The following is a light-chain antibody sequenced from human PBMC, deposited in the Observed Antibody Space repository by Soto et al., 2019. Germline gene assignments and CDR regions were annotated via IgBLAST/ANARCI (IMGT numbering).Light chain of an antibody. V-gene: IGKV1-39*01. CDR3: QQSYSTPRT. Sequence: DIQMTQSPSSLSASVGDRVAITCRASQSISTYLNWYQQRPGKAPKLLIYAASSLQSGVPSRFSGSGSGTDFTLTITNLQPQDFATCYCQQSYSTPRTFGQGSKLEIK. J-gene: IGKJ2*01. CDR1: QSISTY. CDR2: AAS.